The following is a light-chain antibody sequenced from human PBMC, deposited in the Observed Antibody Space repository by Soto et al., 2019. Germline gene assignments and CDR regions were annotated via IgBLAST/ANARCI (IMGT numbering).Light chain of an antibody. V-gene: IGKV3-20*01. CDR3: QEYGSSRT. CDR2: GAS. J-gene: IGKJ1*01. CDR1: QSLSSSY. Sequence: EIVLTQSPGTLSLSPGERATLSCRASQSLSSSYLAWYQQKPGQAPRLLIYGASSRATGIPDRFSGSGSGTDFTLTITGLEPEDFAVYYCQEYGSSRTVGQGTKVEIK.